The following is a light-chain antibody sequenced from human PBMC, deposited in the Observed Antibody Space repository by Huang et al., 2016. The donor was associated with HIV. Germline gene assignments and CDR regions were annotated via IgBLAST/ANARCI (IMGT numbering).Light chain of an antibody. J-gene: IGKJ5*01. V-gene: IGKV1-27*01. CDR3: QKYDTAPLT. Sequence: DIQMTQSPSSLSASVGDRVTITCRASQVMNNYLAWYKQKPGKTPKLLIYAASILQSGVPSRFSGSGSGTDFTLTISSLQPEDIATYYCQKYDTAPLTFGHGTRLEIK. CDR1: QVMNNY. CDR2: AAS.